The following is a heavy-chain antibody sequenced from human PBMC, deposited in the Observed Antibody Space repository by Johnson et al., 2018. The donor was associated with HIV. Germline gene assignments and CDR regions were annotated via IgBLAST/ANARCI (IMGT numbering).Heavy chain of an antibody. J-gene: IGHJ3*02. CDR2: INSDGSST. V-gene: IGHV3-74*02. Sequence: VQLVESGGGVVQPGRSLRLSCAASGFSFGNYAMHWVRQAPGKGLVWVSHINSDGSSTSYADSVKGRFTISRDNAKNTLYLQMNSLRAEDTAVYYCTTWYSLVSGAFDIWGQGTMVTVSS. D-gene: IGHD6-13*01. CDR3: TTWYSLVSGAFDI. CDR1: GFSFGNYA.